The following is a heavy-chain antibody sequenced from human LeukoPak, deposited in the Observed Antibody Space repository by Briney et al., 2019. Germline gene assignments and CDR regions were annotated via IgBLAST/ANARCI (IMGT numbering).Heavy chain of an antibody. V-gene: IGHV4-38-2*02. D-gene: IGHD3-10*01. CDR1: GDSISSGGYY. Sequence: PPETLSLTCTVSGDSISSGGYYWGWIRQPPGKGLEWIGSIYHSGSTYYNPSLKSRVTISVDTSKNQFSLKLSSVTAADTAVYYCARDPQGSGTPSRYFDLWGRGTLVTVSS. CDR2: IYHSGST. J-gene: IGHJ2*01. CDR3: ARDPQGSGTPSRYFDL.